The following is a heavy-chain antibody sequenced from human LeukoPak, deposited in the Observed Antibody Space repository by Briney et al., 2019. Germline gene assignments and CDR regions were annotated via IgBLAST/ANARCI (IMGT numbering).Heavy chain of an antibody. V-gene: IGHV3-33*01. J-gene: IGHJ2*01. CDR3: ARELISTTWRGNRSYFDL. CDR1: GFTFSSYG. CDR2: IWYDGSNK. D-gene: IGHD1-1*01. Sequence: GGSLRLSCAASGFTFSSYGMHWVRQAPGKVLEWVAVIWYDGSNKYYADSVKGRFTISRDNSKNTLYLQMNSLRAEDTAVYYCARELISTTWRGNRSYFDLWGRGTLVAVSS.